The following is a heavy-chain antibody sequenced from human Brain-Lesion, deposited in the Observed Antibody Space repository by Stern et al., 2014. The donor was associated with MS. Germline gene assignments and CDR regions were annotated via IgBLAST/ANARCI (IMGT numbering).Heavy chain of an antibody. CDR1: AFSFSDDW. CDR3: TRWDY. V-gene: IGHV3-15*01. D-gene: IGHD5-24*01. CDR2: IRSDADGGAT. Sequence: EVHLVESGGGLVKPGGSLRLSCASSAFSFSDDWMSWVRQAPGKGLEWVARIRSDADGGATDYARPVKDRFTISRDDSKNTVYLQMNNLKTEDTAVYFCTRWDYWGQGALVIVSS. J-gene: IGHJ4*02.